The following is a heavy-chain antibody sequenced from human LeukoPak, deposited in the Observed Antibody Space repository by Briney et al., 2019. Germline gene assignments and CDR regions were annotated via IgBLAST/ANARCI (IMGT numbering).Heavy chain of an antibody. Sequence: PGRSLRLSCAAPGFTFSSYAMHWVRQAPGKGLEWVAVISYDGSNKYYADSVKGRFTISRDNSKNTLYLQMNSLRAEDTAVYYCARGGRSSPPVDYGMDVWGQGTTVTVSS. CDR3: ARGGRSSPPVDYGMDV. D-gene: IGHD6-13*01. CDR1: GFTFSSYA. V-gene: IGHV3-30-3*01. J-gene: IGHJ6*02. CDR2: ISYDGSNK.